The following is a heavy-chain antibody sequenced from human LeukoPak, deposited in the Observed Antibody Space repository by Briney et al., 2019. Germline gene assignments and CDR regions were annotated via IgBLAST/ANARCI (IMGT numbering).Heavy chain of an antibody. CDR1: GGSISSSSYY. D-gene: IGHD3-22*01. Sequence: SETLSLTCTVSGGSISSSSYYWGWIRQPPGKGLEWIGSIYYSGSTNYNPSLKSRVTISVDTSKNQFSLKLSSVTAADTAVYYCARGPYYYDSSGSTEFDYWGQGTLVTVSS. CDR3: ARGPYYYDSSGSTEFDY. CDR2: IYYSGST. J-gene: IGHJ4*02. V-gene: IGHV4-39*07.